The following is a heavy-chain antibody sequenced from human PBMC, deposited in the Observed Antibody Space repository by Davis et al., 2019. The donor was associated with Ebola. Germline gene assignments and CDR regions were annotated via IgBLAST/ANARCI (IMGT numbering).Heavy chain of an antibody. CDR2: IYHSGST. J-gene: IGHJ4*02. V-gene: IGHV4-34*01. Sequence: GSLRLSCAASGFTFSSYWMSWIRQPPGKGLEWIGYIYHSGSTNYNPSLKSRVTISVDTSKNQFSLKLSSVTAADTAVYYCARRTGYSSSWYVSRLWDYWGQGTLVTVSS. D-gene: IGHD6-13*01. CDR3: ARRTGYSSSWYVSRLWDY. CDR1: GFTFSSYW.